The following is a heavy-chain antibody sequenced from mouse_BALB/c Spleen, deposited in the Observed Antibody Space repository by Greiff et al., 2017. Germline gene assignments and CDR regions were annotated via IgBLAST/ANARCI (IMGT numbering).Heavy chain of an antibody. V-gene: IGHV2-9*02. CDR2: IWAGGST. CDR3: ARENYGYLDY. D-gene: IGHD1-2*01. CDR1: GFSLTSYG. J-gene: IGHJ4*01. Sequence: QVQLKESGPGLVAPSQSLSITCTVSGFSLTSYGVHWVRQPPGKGLEWLGVIWAGGSTNYNSALMSRLSISKDNSKSQVFLKMNSLQTDDTAMYYCARENYGYLDYWGQGTSVTVSS.